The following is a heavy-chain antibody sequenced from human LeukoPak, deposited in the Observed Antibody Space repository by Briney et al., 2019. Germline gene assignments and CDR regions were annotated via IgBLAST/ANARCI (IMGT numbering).Heavy chain of an antibody. CDR3: ARGSGWADN. D-gene: IGHD6-19*01. J-gene: IGHJ4*02. CDR1: GFTFGDYA. CDR2: IRKKAERGTT. V-gene: IGHV3-49*04. Sequence: GGSLRLSCTASGFTFGDYALTWVRQAPGKGLEWVGFIRKKAERGTTEYGTSVKGRFTISREESKRTAYLQMNFLKTEDTAVYYCARGSGWADNWGQGTLVTVSS.